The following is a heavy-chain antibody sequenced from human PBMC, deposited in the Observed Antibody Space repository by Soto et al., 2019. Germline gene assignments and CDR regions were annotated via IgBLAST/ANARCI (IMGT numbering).Heavy chain of an antibody. CDR3: AHHWGLIRNDFDY. CDR1: GFSFSTSGVG. Sequence: QITLKESGPTLVKPTQTLTLTCTYSGFSFSTSGVGVGWIRQPPGKAPEWLAVIYWDDNQRYSPPLRSRPTITRDTPKNQVVLTMTTMDPSDAATYSCAHHWGLIRNDFDYWARGTLVTVSS. CDR2: IYWDDNQ. D-gene: IGHD7-27*01. V-gene: IGHV2-5*02. J-gene: IGHJ4*02.